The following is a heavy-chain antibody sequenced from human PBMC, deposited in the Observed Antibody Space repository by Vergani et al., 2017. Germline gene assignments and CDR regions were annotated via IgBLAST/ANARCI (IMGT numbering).Heavy chain of an antibody. D-gene: IGHD6-13*01. CDR3: VRYRSGSRSWVGDY. V-gene: IGHV5-51*01. J-gene: IGHJ4*02. CDR1: GYTFSNYW. CDR2: IYPDDSDA. Sequence: EVQLVQSGAEVTKPGESLKISCQGSGYTFSNYWIGWVRQTPGKGLEWMGTIYPDDSDARYRPSFQGQVTISADKSSNTAYLQWSSLKASDSAMYYCVRYRSGSRSWVGDYCGQGTLVSVSS.